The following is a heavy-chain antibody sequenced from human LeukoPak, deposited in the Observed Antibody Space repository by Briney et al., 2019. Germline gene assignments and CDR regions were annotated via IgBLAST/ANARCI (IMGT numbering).Heavy chain of an antibody. J-gene: IGHJ5*02. CDR2: IYYSGST. V-gene: IGHV4-31*03. CDR1: GGSISSGGYY. D-gene: IGHD2-15*01. Sequence: SETLSLTCTVSGGSISSGGYYWSWIRQLPGKGLEWIGYIYYSGSTYYNPSLKSRVTISVDTSKNQFSLKLSSVTAADTAVYYCARDGGLGYCSGGSCYGGFDPWGQGTLVTVSS. CDR3: ARDGGLGYCSGGSCYGGFDP.